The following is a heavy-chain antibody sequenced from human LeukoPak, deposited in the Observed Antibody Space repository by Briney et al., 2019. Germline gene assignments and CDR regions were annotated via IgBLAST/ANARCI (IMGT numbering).Heavy chain of an antibody. CDR1: GFTFSSYG. CDR2: IRYDGSNK. CDR3: AKVIGWLRFHYFDY. V-gene: IGHV3-30*02. D-gene: IGHD5-12*01. J-gene: IGHJ4*02. Sequence: PGGSLRLSCAASGFTFSSYGMHWVRQAPGKGLEWVAFIRYDGSNKYYADSVKGRFTISRDNSKNTLYLQINSLRAEDTAVYYCAKVIGWLRFHYFDYWGLGTLVTVSS.